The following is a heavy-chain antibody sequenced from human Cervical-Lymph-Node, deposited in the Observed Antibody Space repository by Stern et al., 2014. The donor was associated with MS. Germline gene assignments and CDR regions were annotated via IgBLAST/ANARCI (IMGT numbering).Heavy chain of an antibody. D-gene: IGHD4-17*01. CDR2: IDPSHEST. CDR3: ALMTTVTRGFDY. CDR1: GYTFTDYY. Sequence: QMQLVQSGAEVKQPGASVKVSCQTSGYTFTDYYLHWVRQAPGKGLEWMGIIDPSHESTTDAQKSQGRVTLTRDTSTGTVYMELSSLRSEDTAVYYCALMTTVTRGFDYWGQGTLVTVPS. J-gene: IGHJ4*02. V-gene: IGHV1-46*01.